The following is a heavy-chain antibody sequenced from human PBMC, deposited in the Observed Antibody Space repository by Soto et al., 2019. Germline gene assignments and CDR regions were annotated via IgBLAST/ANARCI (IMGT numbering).Heavy chain of an antibody. CDR3: AKVGRGLRFLEWLSLSGMDV. CDR1: GFTFSSYA. D-gene: IGHD3-3*01. CDR2: ISGSGGST. Sequence: PGGSLRLSCAASGFTFSSYAMSWVRQAPGKGLEWVSAISGSGGSTYYADSVKGRFTISRDNSKNTLYLQMNSLRAEDTAVYYCAKVGRGLRFLEWLSLSGMDVWGQGTTVTVSS. J-gene: IGHJ6*02. V-gene: IGHV3-23*01.